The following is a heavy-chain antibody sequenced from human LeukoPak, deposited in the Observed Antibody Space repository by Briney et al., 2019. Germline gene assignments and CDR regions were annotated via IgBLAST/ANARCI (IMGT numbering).Heavy chain of an antibody. CDR3: TRHPIPDSRGWSDYYYYGMDV. Sequence: GGSLKLSCAASGFTFSGSAMHWVRQASGKGLEWVGRIRSKANSYATAYAASVKGRFTISRDDSKNTAYLQMNSLKTEDTAVYYCTRHPIPDSRGWSDYYYYGMDVWGQGTTVTVSS. J-gene: IGHJ6*02. D-gene: IGHD6-19*01. CDR2: IRSKANSYAT. V-gene: IGHV3-73*01. CDR1: GFTFSGSA.